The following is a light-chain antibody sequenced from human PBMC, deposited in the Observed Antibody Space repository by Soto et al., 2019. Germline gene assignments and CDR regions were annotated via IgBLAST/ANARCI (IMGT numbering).Light chain of an antibody. V-gene: IGKV3-20*01. J-gene: IGKJ5*01. CDR3: QQYGTTRIT. CDR2: GAS. Sequence: ENLLTQSPGTLSLYPGERAPLSCRASQSVSNSYLAWYQQKPGQAPRLLMYGASNRATGIPDRFSGSGSETDFTLTISRLEPDDFAVYYCQQYGTTRITLAQGTRLEIK. CDR1: QSVSNSY.